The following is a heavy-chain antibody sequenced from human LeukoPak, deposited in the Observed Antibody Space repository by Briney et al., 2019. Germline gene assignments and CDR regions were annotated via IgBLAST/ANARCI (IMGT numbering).Heavy chain of an antibody. Sequence: GGSLRLSCAATGFNFSDFYMSWIRQAPGKGLEWLSSISLSGSTITYAASVKGRVTVSRDNAKNSVVLHILSLRADDTAVYYCAREASCSSTTCYFDYWGQGTLVTVSS. CDR2: ISLSGSTI. CDR3: AREASCSSTTCYFDY. CDR1: GFNFSDFY. J-gene: IGHJ4*02. D-gene: IGHD2-2*01. V-gene: IGHV3-11*01.